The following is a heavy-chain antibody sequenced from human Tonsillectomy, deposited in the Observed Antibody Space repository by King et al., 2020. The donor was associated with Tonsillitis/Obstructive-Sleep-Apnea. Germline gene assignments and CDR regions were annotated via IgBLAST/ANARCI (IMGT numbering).Heavy chain of an antibody. D-gene: IGHD4-11*01. J-gene: IGHJ4*02. V-gene: IGHV4-59*08. CDR2: IYNSGST. Sequence: QLQESGPGLVKPSETLSLTCTVSGGSIGSDYWSWIRQPPGKGLEWIGYIYNSGSTSYNPSLKSRVTISLDTSKNQFSLKLRSVTAADTAVYYCATPTNVTYFDYWGQGTLVTVSS. CDR1: GGSIGSDY. CDR3: ATPTNVTYFDY.